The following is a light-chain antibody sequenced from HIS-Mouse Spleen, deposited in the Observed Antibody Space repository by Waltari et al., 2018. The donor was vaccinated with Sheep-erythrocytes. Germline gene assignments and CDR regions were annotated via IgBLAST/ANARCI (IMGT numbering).Light chain of an antibody. CDR3: QAWDSSTAV. CDR1: KLGDKY. Sequence: SYELTQPPPVSVSPGQTASITCSGDKLGDKYACWYQQKPGQSPVLVIYQDSKRPSGIPERFSGCNSGNTATLTISGTQAMDEADYYCQAWDSSTAVFGGGTKLTVL. CDR2: QDS. J-gene: IGLJ2*01. V-gene: IGLV3-1*01.